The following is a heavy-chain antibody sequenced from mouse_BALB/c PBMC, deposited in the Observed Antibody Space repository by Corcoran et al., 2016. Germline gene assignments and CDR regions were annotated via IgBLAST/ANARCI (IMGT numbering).Heavy chain of an antibody. CDR3: ARIDPYAMDY. Sequence: QVPLKESGPGVLQPSQTLSLTCSSSGFSLSSSVLGVGWIRQRSVKGLEWLAHICWDDDKYYNPSLKSHLTISKDTSRNQVFLKITSVDTADSATYYCARIDPYAMDYWGQGTSVTVSS. CDR2: ICWDDDK. CDR1: GFSLSSSVLG. J-gene: IGHJ4*01. V-gene: IGHV8-8*01.